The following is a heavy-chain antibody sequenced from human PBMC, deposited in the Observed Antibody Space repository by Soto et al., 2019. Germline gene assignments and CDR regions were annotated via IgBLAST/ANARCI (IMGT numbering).Heavy chain of an antibody. Sequence: QLQLQESGPGLVKPSETLSLMCTVSGGSISSSDYYWAWVRQSPGKGLEWMGSVYYSGITYYNAXVXXXLXVSAVTSKNQFSLKLNSVTAADPAVYFCARLFGCVSSCYFDPWGQGTLVTVSS. CDR3: ARLFGCVSSCYFDP. CDR1: GGSISSSDYY. J-gene: IGHJ5*02. CDR2: VYYSGIT. V-gene: IGHV4-39*01. D-gene: IGHD2-15*01.